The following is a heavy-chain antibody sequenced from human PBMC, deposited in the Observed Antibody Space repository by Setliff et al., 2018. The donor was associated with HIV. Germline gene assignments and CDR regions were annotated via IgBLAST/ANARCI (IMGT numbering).Heavy chain of an antibody. D-gene: IGHD5-18*01. CDR1: GGSISSSSYY. Sequence: SETLSLTCTVSGGSISSSSYYWGWIRQPAGKGLEWIGRIYTSGSTNYNPSLKTRVTISVDTSKKHFSLKLSSVTAADTAVYYCARTEDYSYGDAPFDYWGHGTLVTVSS. V-gene: IGHV4-61*02. CDR3: ARTEDYSYGDAPFDY. CDR2: IYTSGST. J-gene: IGHJ4*01.